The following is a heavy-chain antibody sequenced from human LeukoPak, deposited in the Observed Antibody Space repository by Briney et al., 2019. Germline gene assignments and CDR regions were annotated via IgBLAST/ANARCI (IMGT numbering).Heavy chain of an antibody. CDR3: ARGNIVILAAPYYFDY. CDR2: IYTSGST. D-gene: IGHD6-13*01. V-gene: IGHV4-61*02. CDR1: GGSISSGSYY. J-gene: IGHJ4*02. Sequence: SETLSLTCTVSGGSISSGSYYWSWIRQPAGKGLEWIGRIYTSGSTNYNPSLKSRVTISVDTSKNQFSLKLSSVTAADTAVYYCARGNIVILAAPYYFDYWGQGTLVTVSS.